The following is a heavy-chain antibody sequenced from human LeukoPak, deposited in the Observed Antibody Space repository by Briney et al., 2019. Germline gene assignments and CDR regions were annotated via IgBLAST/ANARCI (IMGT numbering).Heavy chain of an antibody. Sequence: PGGSLRLSCAASGFTFSSYWMSWVRQAPGKGLEWVANIKQDGSEKYYVDSVKGRFTISRDNAKNSLYLQMNSLRAEDTAVYYCAREGLLELLLIDYWGQGTLVTVSS. J-gene: IGHJ4*02. CDR1: GFTFSSYW. D-gene: IGHD1-26*01. CDR2: IKQDGSEK. V-gene: IGHV3-7*01. CDR3: AREGLLELLLIDY.